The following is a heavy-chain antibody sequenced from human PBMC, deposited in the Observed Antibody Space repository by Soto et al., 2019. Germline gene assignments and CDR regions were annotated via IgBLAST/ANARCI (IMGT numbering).Heavy chain of an antibody. D-gene: IGHD3-10*01. CDR2: INHSGST. V-gene: IGHV4-34*01. CDR3: ARAGRITMVRGVKRWFDP. Sequence: ASETLSLTCAVYGGSFSGYYWSWIRQPPGKGLEWIGEINHSGSTNYNPSLKSRVTISVDTSKNQFSLKLSSVTAADTAVYYCARAGRITMVRGVKRWFDPWGQGTLVTVSS. CDR1: GGSFSGYY. J-gene: IGHJ5*02.